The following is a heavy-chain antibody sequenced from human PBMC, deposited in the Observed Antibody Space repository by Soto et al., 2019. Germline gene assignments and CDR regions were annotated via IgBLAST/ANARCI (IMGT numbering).Heavy chain of an antibody. CDR3: ARVRTEYAGLDY. CDR1: GGSFSGYY. Sequence: SETLSLTCAVYGGSFSGYYWSWIRQPPGKGLEWIGEINHSGSTIYNPSLESRVAISLDTSKNQFSLRLTSVTAADTAVYFCARVRTEYAGLDYWGQGTLVTVSS. CDR2: INHSGST. V-gene: IGHV4-34*01. D-gene: IGHD2-2*01. J-gene: IGHJ4*02.